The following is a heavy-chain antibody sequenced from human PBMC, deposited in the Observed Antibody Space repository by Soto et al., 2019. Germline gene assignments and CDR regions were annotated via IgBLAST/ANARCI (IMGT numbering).Heavy chain of an antibody. Sequence: QVQLVQSGAEVKKPGASVKVSCKAYGYTFTSYYMHWVRQAPGQGLEWMGIINPSGGSTSYAQKFQGRVTMTRDTSTSTVYMELSSLRSEDTAVYYCARANYDILTGRIRYYFDYWGQGTLVTVSS. V-gene: IGHV1-46*01. J-gene: IGHJ4*02. CDR3: ARANYDILTGRIRYYFDY. CDR2: INPSGGST. D-gene: IGHD3-9*01. CDR1: GYTFTSYY.